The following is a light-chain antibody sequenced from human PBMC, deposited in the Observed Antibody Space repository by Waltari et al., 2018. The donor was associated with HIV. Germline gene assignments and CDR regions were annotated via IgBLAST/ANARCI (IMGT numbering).Light chain of an antibody. CDR3: AAWDDSLSGRV. V-gene: IGLV1-47*01. Sequence: QSVLTQSPSASGTPGQRVTLSCSGSSSNLGSNYVYWYQQLPGTAPKLLIYGSNQRPPGVPDRFSGSKSGTSASLAISGLRSEDEADYYCAAWDDSLSGRVFGGGTKLTVL. J-gene: IGLJ3*02. CDR1: SSNLGSNY. CDR2: GSN.